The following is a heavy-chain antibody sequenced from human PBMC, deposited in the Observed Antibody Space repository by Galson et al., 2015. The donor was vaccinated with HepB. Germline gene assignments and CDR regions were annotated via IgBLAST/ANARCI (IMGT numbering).Heavy chain of an antibody. J-gene: IGHJ4*02. Sequence: SVKVSCKASGGTFSSYAISWVRQAPGQGLEWMGGIIPIFGTANYAQKFQGRVTITADESTSTAYMELSSLRSEDTAVYYCARVGSRFLEWLATDYWGQGTLVTVSS. CDR1: GGTFSSYA. CDR2: IIPIFGTA. CDR3: ARVGSRFLEWLATDY. D-gene: IGHD3-3*01. V-gene: IGHV1-69*13.